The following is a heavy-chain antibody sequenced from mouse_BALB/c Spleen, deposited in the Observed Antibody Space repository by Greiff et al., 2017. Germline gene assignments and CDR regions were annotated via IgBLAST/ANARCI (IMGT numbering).Heavy chain of an antibody. D-gene: IGHD2-2*01. V-gene: IGHV3-8*02. J-gene: IGHJ2*01. CDR3: ARSRGYYGYDGDSFDY. Sequence: DVQLQESGPSLVKPSQTLSLTCSVTGDSITSGYWNWIRKFPGNKLEYMGYISYSGSTYYNPSLKSRISITRDTSKNQYYLLLNSVTTEDTATYYCARSRGYYGYDGDSFDYWGQGTTLTVSS. CDR2: ISYSGST. CDR1: GDSITSGY.